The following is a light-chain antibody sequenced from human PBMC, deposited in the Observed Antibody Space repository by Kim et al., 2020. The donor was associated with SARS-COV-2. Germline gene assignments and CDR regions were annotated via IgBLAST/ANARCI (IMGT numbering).Light chain of an antibody. CDR3: QSFDNSRSGCV. V-gene: IGLV1-40*01. CDR1: GSNIGGGYH. CDR2: GDS. J-gene: IGLJ3*02. Sequence: RVTTSCTGSGSNIGGGYHVDWYQQRPGTAPQLLIYGDSNRRSGVPYHFSGSKSGTSASLAITGLRAADEADYYCQSFDNSRSGCVFGGGTKVAVL.